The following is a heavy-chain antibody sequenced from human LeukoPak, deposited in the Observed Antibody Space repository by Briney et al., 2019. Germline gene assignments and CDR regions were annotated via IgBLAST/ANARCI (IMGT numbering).Heavy chain of an antibody. CDR3: ARSEGARPGSIFSLIDP. CDR1: GYSFTSYW. CDR2: IYPGDSDT. Sequence: GESLKISCKGSGYSFTSYWIGWGRQMPGKGLEWMGIIYPGDSDTRYSPSFPGQVTISADKSISTAYLQWSSLKASDTAMYYCARSEGARPGSIFSLIDPWGQGTLVTVSS. V-gene: IGHV5-51*01. J-gene: IGHJ5*02. D-gene: IGHD2-21*01.